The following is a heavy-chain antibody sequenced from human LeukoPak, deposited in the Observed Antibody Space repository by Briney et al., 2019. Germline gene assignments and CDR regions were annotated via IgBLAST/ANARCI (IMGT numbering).Heavy chain of an antibody. CDR3: AREYIYDFWSGYPNWFDP. CDR2: ISAYNGNT. D-gene: IGHD3-3*01. J-gene: IGHJ5*02. CDR1: GYTFTSYY. Sequence: ASVKVSCKASGYTFTSYYMHWVRQAPGQGLEWMGWISAYNGNTNYAQKLQGRVTMTTDTSTSTAHMELRSLRSDDTAVYYCAREYIYDFWSGYPNWFDPWGQGTLVTVSS. V-gene: IGHV1-18*04.